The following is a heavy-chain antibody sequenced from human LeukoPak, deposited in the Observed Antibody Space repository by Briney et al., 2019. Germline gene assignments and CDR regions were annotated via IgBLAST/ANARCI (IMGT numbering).Heavy chain of an antibody. CDR1: VFTFSCYC. J-gene: IGHJ3*02. CDR2: ISYDGSNK. CDR3: AKVGMTTVTSDAFDI. V-gene: IGHV3-30*18. D-gene: IGHD4-17*01. Sequence: GGSLSLPCASSVFTFSCYCMHGVRRARAKGLEGVAVISYDGSNKYYADSVKGRFTISRDNSKNPLYLQMNSLRAEDKAVYYCAKVGMTTVTSDAFDIWGQGTMVTVSS.